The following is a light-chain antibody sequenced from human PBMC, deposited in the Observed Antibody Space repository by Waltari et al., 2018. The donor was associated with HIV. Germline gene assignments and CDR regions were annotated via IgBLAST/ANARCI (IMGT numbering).Light chain of an antibody. V-gene: IGKV4-1*01. Sequence: DIVMTQSPDSLTVSLGERATINCRSSRTVFYNSNNENYLAWYQHKPGQPPKVLIYRASTRACGVSDRFSGTGSGTNFSLTISNLQADDLAVYYCQQYFSLPLTFGGGTKLEVK. J-gene: IGKJ4*01. CDR2: RAS. CDR3: QQYFSLPLT. CDR1: RTVFYNSNNENY.